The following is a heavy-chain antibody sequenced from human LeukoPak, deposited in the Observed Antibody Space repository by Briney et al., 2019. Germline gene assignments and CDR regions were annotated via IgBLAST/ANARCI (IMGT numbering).Heavy chain of an antibody. CDR3: ARGSTWVYFFDY. V-gene: IGHV4-4*07. J-gene: IGHJ4*02. Sequence: SETLSLTCNVSGGSIRGYYWSWIRQPAGEGLEWIGRFQTGGSTNYNPSLKSRVTISVDTSKNQFSLKLSSVTAADTAVYYCARGSTWVYFFDYWGQGTLVTVSS. D-gene: IGHD6-13*01. CDR1: GGSIRGYY. CDR2: FQTGGST.